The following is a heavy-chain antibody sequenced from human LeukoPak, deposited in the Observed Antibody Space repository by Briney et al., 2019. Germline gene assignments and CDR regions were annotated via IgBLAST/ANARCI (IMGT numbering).Heavy chain of an antibody. CDR3: ARDQEGFDY. V-gene: IGHV1-46*01. CDR1: GYTFTSNY. Sequence: ASVKVSCKASGYTFTSNYIHWVRQAPGQGLEWMGMIYPRDGSTSYAQKFQGRVTVTRVTSTSTVHMELSGLRSEDTAVYYCARDQEGFDYWGQGTLVTVSS. J-gene: IGHJ4*02. CDR2: IYPRDGST.